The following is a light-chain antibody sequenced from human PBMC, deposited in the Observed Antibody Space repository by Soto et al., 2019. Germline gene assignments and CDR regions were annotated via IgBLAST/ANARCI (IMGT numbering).Light chain of an antibody. V-gene: IGKV3-20*01. Sequence: EIVLTQSPGTLSLFPGERATLSCRATLSVNSDYLAWYQQKPGQAPRLLIYIASRRATGIPDRFSGSGSGTDFTLTISRLEPEDFAVYYCQQYGTSPWPFGQGTKVELK. CDR3: QQYGTSPWP. CDR2: IAS. CDR1: LSVNSDY. J-gene: IGKJ1*01.